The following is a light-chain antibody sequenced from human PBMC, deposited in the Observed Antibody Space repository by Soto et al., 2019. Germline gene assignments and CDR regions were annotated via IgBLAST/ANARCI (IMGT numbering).Light chain of an antibody. CDR3: FSYTSSGTYV. CDR2: EVS. V-gene: IGLV2-14*01. J-gene: IGLJ1*01. Sequence: QSLLXKPASVSGSPGQSITISCTGSSSDVGNYKYVSWYQQHPGKAPKLMIYEVSNRPSGVSNRFSGSKSGNTASLTISGLQAEDETDYYCFSYTSSGTYVFGTGTKVTVL. CDR1: SSDVGNYKY.